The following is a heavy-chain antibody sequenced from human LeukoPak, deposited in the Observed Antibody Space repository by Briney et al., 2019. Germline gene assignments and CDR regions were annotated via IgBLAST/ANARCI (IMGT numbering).Heavy chain of an antibody. Sequence: GGSLRLSCAASGFTFSSYGMSWVRQAPGKGLEWVSAISGSGGSTYYADSVKGRFTISRDNSKNTLYLQMNSLRAEDTAVYYCAKDRGGSYFPHFDYWGQGTLVTVSS. D-gene: IGHD1-26*01. CDR3: AKDRGGSYFPHFDY. CDR1: GFTFSSYG. V-gene: IGHV3-23*01. J-gene: IGHJ4*02. CDR2: ISGSGGST.